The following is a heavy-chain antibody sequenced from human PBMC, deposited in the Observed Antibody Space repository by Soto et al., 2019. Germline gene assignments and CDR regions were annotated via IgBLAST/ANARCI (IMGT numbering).Heavy chain of an antibody. CDR1: PFTFSSCS. CDR2: ISGSGDTK. Sequence: PCRTRRCSCASSPFTFSSCSMNWVRQAPGKGLERFSFISGSGDTKYYADSVKGRFTISRDNAKNSLYLQISILRDQDTAVYSFARSSYSDVCFVYWGLGSLVAVSS. J-gene: IGHJ4*01. CDR3: ARSSYSDVCFVY. D-gene: IGHD2-8*02. V-gene: IGHV3-48*02.